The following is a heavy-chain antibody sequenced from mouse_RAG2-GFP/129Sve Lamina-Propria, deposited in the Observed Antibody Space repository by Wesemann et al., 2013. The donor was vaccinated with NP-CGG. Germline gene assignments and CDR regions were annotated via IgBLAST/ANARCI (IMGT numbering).Heavy chain of an antibody. CDR2: ISDGGSYT. D-gene: IGHD2-5*01. CDR1: GFTFSSYA. J-gene: IGHJ3*01. Sequence: SLKLSCAASGFTFSSYAMSWVRQTPEKRLEWVATISDGGSYTYYPDNVKGRFTISRDNAKNNLYLQMSHLKSEDTAMYYCAREKEPYYSNPWFAYWGQGTLVTVSA. CDR3: AREKEPYYSNPWFAY. V-gene: IGHV5-4*01.